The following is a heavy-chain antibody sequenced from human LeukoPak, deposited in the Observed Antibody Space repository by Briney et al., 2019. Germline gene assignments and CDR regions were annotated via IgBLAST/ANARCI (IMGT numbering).Heavy chain of an antibody. D-gene: IGHD3-22*01. CDR2: INWNGAWT. Sequence: GGSLRLSCAASGFKFDDYGMSWVRQAPGKGLEWVCDINWNGAWTGYADSVKGRFTISRDNAKNSLYLQMNSLRAEDTALYYCAGYYYDSSRGFDLWGQGALVTVSA. J-gene: IGHJ5*02. CDR1: GFKFDDYG. V-gene: IGHV3-20*04. CDR3: AGYYYDSSRGFDL.